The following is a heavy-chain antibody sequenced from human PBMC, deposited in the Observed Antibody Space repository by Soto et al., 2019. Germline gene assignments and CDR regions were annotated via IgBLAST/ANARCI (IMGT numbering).Heavy chain of an antibody. Sequence: QVQLVQSGAEVKKPGSSVKVSCKASGGTFSSYAISWVRQAPGQGLEWMGEIIPIFGTANYAQKFQGRVTITADESTSXXYMEMSGLRSEDTAVYYCARDRGPSSGYYPYWFDPWGQGTLVTVSS. D-gene: IGHD3-22*01. V-gene: IGHV1-69*12. CDR1: GGTFSSYA. CDR3: ARDRGPSSGYYPYWFDP. CDR2: IIPIFGTA. J-gene: IGHJ5*02.